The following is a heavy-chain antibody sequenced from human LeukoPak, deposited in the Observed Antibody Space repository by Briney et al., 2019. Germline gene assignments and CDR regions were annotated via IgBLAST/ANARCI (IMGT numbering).Heavy chain of an antibody. CDR2: INPISGTA. CDR3: ARESLGDIVVVVAATPDAFDI. V-gene: IGHV1-69*05. Sequence: SVKVSCKAPGGTFSSYAISWVRQAPGQGLEWLGRINPISGTANYAQKFQGRVTITTDESTSTAYMELSSLRSEDTAVYYCARESLGDIVVVVAATPDAFDIWGQGTMVTVSS. CDR1: GGTFSSYA. D-gene: IGHD2-15*01. J-gene: IGHJ3*02.